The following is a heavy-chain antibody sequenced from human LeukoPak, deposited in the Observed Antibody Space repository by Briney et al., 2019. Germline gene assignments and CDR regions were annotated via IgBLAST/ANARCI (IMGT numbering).Heavy chain of an antibody. V-gene: IGHV3-74*01. J-gene: IGHJ4*02. D-gene: IGHD3-22*01. Sequence: GGSLRLSCTASGFSLGSFWIHWVRQVPGEGLEWVSRVSPEGDKTYADSVKGRFTISRDNAKNTVYLQMNSLRAEDTAVYYCVRDWGYDSSGYWQKYFDTWGQGTLVTVSS. CDR1: GFSLGSFW. CDR3: VRDWGYDSSGYWQKYFDT. CDR2: VSPEGDKT.